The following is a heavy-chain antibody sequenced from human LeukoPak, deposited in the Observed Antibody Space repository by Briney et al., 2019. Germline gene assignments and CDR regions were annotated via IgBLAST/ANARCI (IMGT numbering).Heavy chain of an antibody. J-gene: IGHJ4*02. Sequence: PGGSLRLSCAASGFIFKSYYMNWVRQAPGKGLEWVSLISSSGTSIYYTDSVEGRFTISRDNAQNSLYLQMNSLRAEDTAEYYCARSTGGYDGLFDYWGQGTLVTVSS. CDR2: ISSSGTSI. CDR1: GFIFKSYY. CDR3: ARSTGGYDGLFDY. D-gene: IGHD5-12*01. V-gene: IGHV3-48*01.